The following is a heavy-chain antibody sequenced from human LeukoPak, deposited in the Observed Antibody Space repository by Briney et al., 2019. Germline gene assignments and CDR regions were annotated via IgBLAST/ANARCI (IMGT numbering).Heavy chain of an antibody. CDR3: ADSNHWYPVDY. V-gene: IGHV3-23*01. CDR2: ITASGDTT. D-gene: IGHD4-11*01. Sequence: PGGSLRLSCAASGFTFSGYAMRWVRQAPGKGLEWVSSITASGDTTYYADSVKGRFTISRDNSKNTLYLQMNSLRAEDTAIYYCADSNHWYPVDYWGQGTLVTVSS. J-gene: IGHJ4*02. CDR1: GFTFSGYA.